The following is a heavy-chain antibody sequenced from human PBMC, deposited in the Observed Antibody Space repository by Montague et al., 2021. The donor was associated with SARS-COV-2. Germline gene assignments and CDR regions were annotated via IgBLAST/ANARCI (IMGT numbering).Heavy chain of an antibody. CDR3: AKDGEYSSSWFSSNWFDP. Sequence: SLRLSCAASGFTFSTYGMHWVRQAPGKGLEWVAVISYDGSNKYYVDSVKGRFTISRDNSKNTLYLQMNSVRAEDTAVYYCAKDGEYSSSWFSSNWFDPWGQGTLVTVSS. CDR2: ISYDGSNK. V-gene: IGHV3-30*18. J-gene: IGHJ5*02. D-gene: IGHD6-13*01. CDR1: GFTFSTYG.